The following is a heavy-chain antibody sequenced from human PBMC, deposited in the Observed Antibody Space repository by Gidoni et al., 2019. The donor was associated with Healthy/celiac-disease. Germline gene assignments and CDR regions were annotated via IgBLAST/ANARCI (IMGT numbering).Heavy chain of an antibody. Sequence: QVQLVQSGSEVKKPGASVKVSSKSSGYTFSGYYMHWVRQAPGQGLEWLGWINPNSGGTNYAQKFQGWVTMTRDTSISTAYMKLSRLRSDDTAVYYCARGLPSYGDYGMDVWGQGTTVTVSS. CDR1: GYTFSGYY. CDR3: ARGLPSYGDYGMDV. J-gene: IGHJ6*02. CDR2: INPNSGGT. D-gene: IGHD4-17*01. V-gene: IGHV1-2*04.